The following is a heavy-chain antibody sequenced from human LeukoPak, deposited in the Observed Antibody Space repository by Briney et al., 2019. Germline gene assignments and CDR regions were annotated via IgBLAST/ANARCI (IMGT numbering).Heavy chain of an antibody. CDR3: ARSIFDYYDSSGYFDY. J-gene: IGHJ4*02. D-gene: IGHD3-22*01. CDR1: GGSISSYY. CDR2: IYTSGST. V-gene: IGHV4-4*07. Sequence: PSETLSLTCTVSGGSISSYYWSWIRQPAGKGLEWIGRIYTSGSTNYNPSLKSRVTMSVDTSKNQFSLKLSSVTAADTAVYYCARSIFDYYDSSGYFDYWGQGTLVTVSS.